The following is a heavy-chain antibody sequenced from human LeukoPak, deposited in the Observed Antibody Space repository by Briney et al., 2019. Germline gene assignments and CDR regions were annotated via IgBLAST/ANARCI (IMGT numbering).Heavy chain of an antibody. V-gene: IGHV3-33*01. CDR3: ARELNVDTAMAFDY. Sequence: GGSLRPSCEASGFTFSSYGMHWVRQAPGKGLEWVAVIWHDGSKTFYADSVKGRFTFTRDNSKNTLYLQMNSLRAEDTAVYYCARELNVDTAMAFDYWGQGALVIVSS. J-gene: IGHJ4*02. CDR1: GFTFSSYG. CDR2: IWHDGSKT. D-gene: IGHD5-18*01.